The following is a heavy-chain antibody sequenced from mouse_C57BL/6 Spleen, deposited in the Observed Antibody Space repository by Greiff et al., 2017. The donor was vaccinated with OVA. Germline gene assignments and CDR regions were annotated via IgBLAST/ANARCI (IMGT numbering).Heavy chain of an antibody. V-gene: IGHV5-9-1*02. Sequence: EVQVVESGAGLVKPGGSLKLSCAASGFTFSSYAMSWVRQTPEKRLEWVAYISSGGDYIYYADTVKGRFTISRDNARNTLYLQMSSLKSEDTAMYYCTRVLGYYAMDYWGQGTSVTVSS. D-gene: IGHD4-1*01. CDR1: GFTFSSYA. CDR2: ISSGGDYI. CDR3: TRVLGYYAMDY. J-gene: IGHJ4*01.